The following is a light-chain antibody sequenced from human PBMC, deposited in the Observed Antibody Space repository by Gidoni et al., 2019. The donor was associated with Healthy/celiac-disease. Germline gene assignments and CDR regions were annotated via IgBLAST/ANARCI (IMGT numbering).Light chain of an antibody. CDR3: QQSYSTPKT. CDR1: KSIRSY. V-gene: IGKV1-39*01. CDR2: AAY. J-gene: IGKJ2*01. Sequence: DIQRTQSPSSLSPSVGDRVTITCRASKSIRSYLNWYQQKPGKAPKLLIYAAYSLQSGVPSRFSVSGSGTDFTLTISSLQPEDFATYYCQQSYSTPKTFGQGTKLEIK.